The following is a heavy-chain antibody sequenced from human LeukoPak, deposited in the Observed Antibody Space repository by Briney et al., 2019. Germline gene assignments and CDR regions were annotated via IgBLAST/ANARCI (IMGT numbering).Heavy chain of an antibody. CDR2: IYYSGST. D-gene: IGHD1-26*01. CDR3: AREVGAPMTFDY. CDR1: GGSISSYY. Sequence: PSETLSLTCTVSGGSISSYYWSWIRQPPGKGLEWIGYIYYSGSTNYNPSLKSRVTISVDTSKNQFSLKLSSVTAADTAVYYCAREVGAPMTFDYWGQGTLVTVSS. J-gene: IGHJ4*02. V-gene: IGHV4-59*01.